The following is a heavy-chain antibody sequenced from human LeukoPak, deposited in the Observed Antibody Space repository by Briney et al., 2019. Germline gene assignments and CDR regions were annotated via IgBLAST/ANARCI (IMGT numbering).Heavy chain of an antibody. V-gene: IGHV1-46*03. J-gene: IGHJ4*02. CDR1: GYTFTSYY. CDR3: ARAPRGIVVVSKRAPYFDY. CDR2: INPSGSST. D-gene: IGHD3-22*01. Sequence: ASLKVSCTASGYTFTSYYMHWVRQAPGQGLEWMGIINPSGSSTSYAHKFKGRVTMTRDTSKSPVYMELTSLSSKDTAVYYCARAPRGIVVVSKRAPYFDYWGQGTRVSVSS.